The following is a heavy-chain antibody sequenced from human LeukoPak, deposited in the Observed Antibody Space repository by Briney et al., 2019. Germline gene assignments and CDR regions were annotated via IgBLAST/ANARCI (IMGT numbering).Heavy chain of an antibody. CDR1: GFTFSMYS. V-gene: IGHV3-21*01. CDR2: INDRGGYI. J-gene: IGHJ4*02. D-gene: IGHD3-10*01. CDR3: VRVQVQVGVYYY. Sequence: GGSLRLSCAASGFTFSMYSMAWVRQAPGKGLEWVSVINDRGGYIQDADSVKGRFTISRDNGKNSVYLQMNNLRDEDTAIYYCVRVQVQVGVYYYWGQGTLVTVSS.